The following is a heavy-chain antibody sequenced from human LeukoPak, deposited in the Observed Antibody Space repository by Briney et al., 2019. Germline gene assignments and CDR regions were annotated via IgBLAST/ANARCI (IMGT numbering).Heavy chain of an antibody. D-gene: IGHD6-19*01. CDR1: GYTFTSYD. CDR2: MNPNSGNT. Sequence: GASVKVSCTASGYTFTSYDINWVRQATGQGFEWMGWMNPNSGNTGYAQKLQGRVTMTTDTSTSTAYMELRSLRSDDTAVYYCARDEGRGWYTEFYYYYYGMDVWGQGTTVTVSS. J-gene: IGHJ6*02. CDR3: ARDEGRGWYTEFYYYYYGMDV. V-gene: IGHV1-8*01.